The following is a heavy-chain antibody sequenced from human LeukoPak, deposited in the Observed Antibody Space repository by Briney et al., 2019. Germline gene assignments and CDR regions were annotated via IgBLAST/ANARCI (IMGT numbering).Heavy chain of an antibody. CDR3: ARDHQGYDFWSGYYVPYNWFDP. CDR2: ISAYNGNT. V-gene: IGHV1-18*01. J-gene: IGHJ5*02. D-gene: IGHD3-3*01. Sequence: ASVKVSCKASGYTFTSYGISWVRQAPGQGLEWMGWISAYNGNTNYAQKLQGRVTMTTDTSTSTAYMELRSLRPDDTAVYYCARDHQGYDFWSGYYVPYNWFDPWGQGTLVTVSS. CDR1: GYTFTSYG.